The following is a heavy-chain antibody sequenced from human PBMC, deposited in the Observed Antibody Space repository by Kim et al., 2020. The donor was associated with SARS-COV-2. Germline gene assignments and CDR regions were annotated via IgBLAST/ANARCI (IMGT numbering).Heavy chain of an antibody. D-gene: IGHD6-6*01. CDR2: ISGDGGST. J-gene: IGHJ6*03. CDR3: AKEGIAARQLFYYYYMDV. CDR1: GFTFDDYA. Sequence: GGSLRLSCAASGFTFDDYAMHWVRQAPGKGLEWVSLISGDGGSTYYADSVKGRFTISRDNSKNSLYLQMNSLRTEDTALYYCAKEGIAARQLFYYYYMDVWGKGTTVTVSS. V-gene: IGHV3-43*02.